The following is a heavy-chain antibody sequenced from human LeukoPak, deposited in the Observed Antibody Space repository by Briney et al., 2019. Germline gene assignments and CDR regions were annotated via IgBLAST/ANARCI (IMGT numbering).Heavy chain of an antibody. D-gene: IGHD3-10*01. Sequence: GSSVKVSCKASGGTFSSYAISWVRQAPGQGLEWMGGIIPIFGTANYAQKFQGRVTITADKSTSTAYMELSSLRSEDTAVYYCARALWFGGNRYYFDYWGQGTLVSVSS. J-gene: IGHJ4*02. CDR3: ARALWFGGNRYYFDY. CDR2: IIPIFGTA. V-gene: IGHV1-69*06. CDR1: GGTFSSYA.